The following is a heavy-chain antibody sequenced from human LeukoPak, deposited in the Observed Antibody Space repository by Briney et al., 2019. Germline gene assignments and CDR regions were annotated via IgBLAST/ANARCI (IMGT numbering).Heavy chain of an antibody. D-gene: IGHD3-22*01. CDR3: ARDVPNSSPGPFDI. Sequence: AGGSLRLSCAASGFTFSRYSMNWVRQAPGKGLEWVSYIINTGTAIYYADSVKGRFTISRDNAKNSLYLKMNSLRDEDTAVYYCARDVPNSSPGPFDIWGQGTMVTVSS. J-gene: IGHJ3*02. V-gene: IGHV3-48*02. CDR1: GFTFSRYS. CDR2: IINTGTAI.